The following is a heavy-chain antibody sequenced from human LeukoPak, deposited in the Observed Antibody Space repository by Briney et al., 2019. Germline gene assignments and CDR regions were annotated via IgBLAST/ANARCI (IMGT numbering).Heavy chain of an antibody. CDR3: ARQYSYDSSGYYPWDY. J-gene: IGHJ4*02. CDR2: TNSDGSST. Sequence: GGSLRLSCVASGFTFSSYWMHWVRQAPGKGLVWVSRTNSDGSSTTYADSVKGRFTISRDNAENTLYLQMNSLRAEDTAMYYCARQYSYDSSGYYPWDYWGQGTLVTVSS. CDR1: GFTFSSYW. D-gene: IGHD3-22*01. V-gene: IGHV3-74*01.